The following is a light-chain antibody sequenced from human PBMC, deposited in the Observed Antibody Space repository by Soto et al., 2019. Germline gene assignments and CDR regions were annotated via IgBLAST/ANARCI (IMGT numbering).Light chain of an antibody. CDR2: AAY. V-gene: IGKV1-6*01. CDR3: LQDYNYPWT. J-gene: IGKJ1*01. CDR1: QTISSW. Sequence: IQMTQSPSTLSGSVGDRVTITCRASQTISSWLAWYQQKPGKAPKLLIYAAYSLQSGVQSRFSGSGSGTDFTLTIRSLQPEDFATYYCLQDYNYPWTFGQGTKVDIK.